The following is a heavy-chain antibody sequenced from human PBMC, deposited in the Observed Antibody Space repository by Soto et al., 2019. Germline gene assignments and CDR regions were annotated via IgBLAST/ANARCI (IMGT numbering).Heavy chain of an antibody. V-gene: IGHV1-18*04. D-gene: IGHD3-16*01. J-gene: IGHJ4*02. CDR3: ARDPRQDYDYAGGY. CDR1: GYTFTSYG. Sequence: ALVKVSCKASGYTFTSYGISWVRQAPGQGLEWMGWISAYNGNTNYAQKLQGRVTMTTDTSTSTAYMELRSLRSDDTAVYYCARDPRQDYDYAGGYWAQGTLVTFSS. CDR2: ISAYNGNT.